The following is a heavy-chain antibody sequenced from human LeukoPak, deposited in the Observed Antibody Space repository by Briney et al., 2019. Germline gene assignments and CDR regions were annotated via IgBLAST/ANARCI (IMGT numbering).Heavy chain of an antibody. CDR2: INHSGST. V-gene: IGHV4-34*01. CDR1: GGSFSGYY. J-gene: IGHJ6*02. D-gene: IGHD3-3*01. CDR3: ARGPGFDFWSGYPRNEYGMDV. Sequence: SETLSLTCAVYGGSFSGYYWSWIRQPPGKGLEWIGEINHSGSTNYSPSLKSRVTISVDTSKNQFSLKLSSVTAADTAVYYCARGPGFDFWSGYPRNEYGMDVWGQGTTVTVSS.